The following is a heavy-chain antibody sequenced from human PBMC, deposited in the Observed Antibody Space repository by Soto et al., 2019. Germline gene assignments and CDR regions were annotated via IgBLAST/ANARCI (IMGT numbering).Heavy chain of an antibody. CDR3: ARGDSFSSSWYWFDS. Sequence: ASVKGSCKASGYTFTSSEINWVRQATGQGLEWMGWMNPNNGNTGYAQNFQGRVTMTRNTSISTAYMELSSLGSDDTAVYYCARGDSFSSSWYWFDSWGQCTHATVSA. CDR2: MNPNNGNT. V-gene: IGHV1-8*01. CDR1: GYTFTSSE. J-gene: IGHJ5*01. D-gene: IGHD6-13*01.